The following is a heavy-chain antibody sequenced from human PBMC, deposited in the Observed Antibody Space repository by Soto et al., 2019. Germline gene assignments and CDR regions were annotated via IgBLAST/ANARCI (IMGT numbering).Heavy chain of an antibody. J-gene: IGHJ4*02. CDR2: IYYSGST. D-gene: IGHD4-17*01. V-gene: IGHV4-39*01. Sequence: QLQLQESGPGLVKPSETLSLTCTVSGGSISSSSYYWGWIRQPPGKGLEWIGSIYYSGSTYYNPSLKSRVTISVDTSKNQFSLKLSSVTAADTAVYYCARRIYGTQYPTPFSFDYWGQGTLVTVSS. CDR1: GGSISSSSYY. CDR3: ARRIYGTQYPTPFSFDY.